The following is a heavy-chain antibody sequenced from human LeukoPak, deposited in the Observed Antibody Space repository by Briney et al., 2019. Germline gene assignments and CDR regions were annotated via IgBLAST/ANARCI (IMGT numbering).Heavy chain of an antibody. Sequence: GGSLRLSCAASGFTFSTYGMHWVRQAPGKGLEWVSAISGSGGSTYYADSVKGRFTISRDNSKNTLYLQMNSLRAEDTAVYYCAKYYDFWSGYSVYYYYMDVWGKGTTVTVSS. CDR1: GFTFSTYG. D-gene: IGHD3-3*01. CDR3: AKYYDFWSGYSVYYYYMDV. CDR2: ISGSGGST. J-gene: IGHJ6*03. V-gene: IGHV3-23*01.